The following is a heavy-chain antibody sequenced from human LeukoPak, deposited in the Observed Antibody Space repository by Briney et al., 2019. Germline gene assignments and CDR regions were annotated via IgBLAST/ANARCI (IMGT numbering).Heavy chain of an antibody. J-gene: IGHJ4*02. CDR3: ARGQYCSGTLGH. V-gene: IGHV3-23*01. CDR1: GFTFSNYA. D-gene: IGHD3-10*01. Sequence: GGSLRLSCAASGFTFSNYAMTWVRQAPGKGLEWVSQISGSGGSTYYADSVRGRFTISRDNSKNTLYLQMSSLRAEDTAVYYCARGQYCSGTLGHWGQGTLVTVSS. CDR2: ISGSGGST.